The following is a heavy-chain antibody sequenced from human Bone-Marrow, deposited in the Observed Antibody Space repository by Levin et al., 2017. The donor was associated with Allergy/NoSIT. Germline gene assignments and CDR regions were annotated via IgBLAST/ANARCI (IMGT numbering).Heavy chain of an antibody. V-gene: IGHV3-13*01. D-gene: IGHD5-18*01. CDR2: IGTAGDT. J-gene: IGHJ3*02. CDR1: GFTFRTHD. CDR3: ARYNYEYNALDI. Sequence: GESLKISCAASGFTFRTHDMHWVRQGTGKGLEWVSTIGTAGDTYYPDSVRGRFTISRENAKNSLYLQMNGLSAGDTAVYYCARYNYEYNALDIWGQGTMITVSS.